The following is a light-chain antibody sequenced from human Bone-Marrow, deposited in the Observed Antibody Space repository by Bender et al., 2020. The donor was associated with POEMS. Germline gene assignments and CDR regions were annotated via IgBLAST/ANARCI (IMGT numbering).Light chain of an antibody. CDR1: RSNIGAGYD. V-gene: IGLV1-40*01. CDR3: QVWDSDSDHVI. CDR2: ANN. J-gene: IGLJ2*01. Sequence: QSVLTQPPSVSGAPGQRVTISCTGSRSNIGAGYDVHWYQQLPATAPKLLIYANNNRPSGVPDRFSGSNSGNTATLTISRVEAADEADYYCQVWDSDSDHVIFGGGTKLTVL.